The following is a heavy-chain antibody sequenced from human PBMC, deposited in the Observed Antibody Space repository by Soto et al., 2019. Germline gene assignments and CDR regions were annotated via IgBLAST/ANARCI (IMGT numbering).Heavy chain of an antibody. Sequence: PGGSLRLSCAASGFTLRSYWMHWVRQAPGKGLVWVSLINSDASSRNYAESVKGRFTISRDNAKNSLYLQMNSLRAEDTAVYYCARDQLYYNDISGRPLNAFDVWGQGTMVTVSS. CDR3: ARDQLYYNDISGRPLNAFDV. CDR2: INSDASSR. J-gene: IGHJ3*01. V-gene: IGHV3-74*01. CDR1: GFTLRSYW. D-gene: IGHD3-22*01.